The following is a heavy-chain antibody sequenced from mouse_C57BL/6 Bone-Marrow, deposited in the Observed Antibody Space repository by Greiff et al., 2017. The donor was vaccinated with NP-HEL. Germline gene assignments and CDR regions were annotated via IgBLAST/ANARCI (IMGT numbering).Heavy chain of an antibody. CDR3: ARHRNYYGSSLAWFAY. J-gene: IGHJ3*01. CDR2: ISNGGGST. CDR1: GFTFSDYY. V-gene: IGHV5-12*01. Sequence: EVQRVESGGGLVQPGGSLKLSCAASGFTFSDYYMYWVRQTPEKRLEWVAYISNGGGSTYYPDTVKGRFTISRDNAKNTLYLQMSRLKSEDTAMYYCARHRNYYGSSLAWFAYWGQGTLVTVSA. D-gene: IGHD1-1*01.